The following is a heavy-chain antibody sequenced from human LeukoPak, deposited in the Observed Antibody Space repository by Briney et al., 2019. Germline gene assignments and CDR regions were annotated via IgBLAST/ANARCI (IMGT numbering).Heavy chain of an antibody. D-gene: IGHD2-21*02. CDR1: GDSTSSYY. CDR3: ARGGGGGDWLLGYYYYGMDV. Sequence: SETLSLTCTVSGDSTSSYYWSWIRQPPGKGLEWIGYIYYSGSTNYNPSLKSRVTISVDTSKNQFSLKLSSVTAADTAVYYCARGGGGGDWLLGYYYYGMDVWGQGTTVTVSS. J-gene: IGHJ6*02. CDR2: IYYSGST. V-gene: IGHV4-59*01.